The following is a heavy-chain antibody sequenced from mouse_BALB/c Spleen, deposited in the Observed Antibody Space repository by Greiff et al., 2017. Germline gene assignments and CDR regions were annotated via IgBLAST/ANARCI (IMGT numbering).Heavy chain of an antibody. V-gene: IGHV5-6-4*01. CDR2: ISSGGSYT. D-gene: IGHD2-4*01. CDR1: GFTFSSYT. CDR3: TRDALYYDYDGYYFDY. J-gene: IGHJ2*01. Sequence: EVKVVESGGGLVKPGGSLKLSCAASGFTFSSYTMSWVRQTPEKRLEWVATISSGGSYTYYPDSVKGRFTISRDNAKNTLYLQMSSLKSEDTAMYYCTRDALYYDYDGYYFDYWGQGTTLTVSS.